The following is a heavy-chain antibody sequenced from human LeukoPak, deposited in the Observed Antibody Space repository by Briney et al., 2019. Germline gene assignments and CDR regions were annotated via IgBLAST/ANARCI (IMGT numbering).Heavy chain of an antibody. Sequence: SETLSLTCTVSGYSISSGYYWGWIRQPPGKGLEWIGSIYHSGSTYCNPSLKSRVTISVDTSKNQFSLKLSSVTAADTAVYYCARVRPTYYYYMDVWGKGTTVTVSS. CDR2: IYHSGST. V-gene: IGHV4-38-2*02. CDR3: ARVRPTYYYYMDV. J-gene: IGHJ6*03. CDR1: GYSISSGYY.